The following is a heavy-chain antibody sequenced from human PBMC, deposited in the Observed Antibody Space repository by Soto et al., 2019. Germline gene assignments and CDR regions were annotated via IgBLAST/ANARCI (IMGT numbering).Heavy chain of an antibody. CDR1: GGYFSGYY. V-gene: IGHV4-34*01. J-gene: IGHJ4*02. Sequence: SETLCLTCAVYGGYFSGYYCSWIRQPPGKGLEWIGEINHSGSTNYNPSLKSRVTISVDTSKNQFSLKLSSVTAADTAVYYCARTLIVVVPAATRGYFDYWGQGTLVTVSS. D-gene: IGHD2-2*01. CDR2: INHSGST. CDR3: ARTLIVVVPAATRGYFDY.